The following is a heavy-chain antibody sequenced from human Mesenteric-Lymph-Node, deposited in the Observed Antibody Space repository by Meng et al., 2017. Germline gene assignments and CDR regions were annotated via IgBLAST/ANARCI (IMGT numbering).Heavy chain of an antibody. Sequence: QAQVVQSGGEVKKPWASLKVSCKASGYTFTNYGITWVRQAPGQGLEWMGWISAYNGNTNYAQTLQGRVTMTTDTSTSTAYMELRSLRSDDTAVYYCARVEVGITSGDYWGQGTLVTVSS. CDR3: ARVEVGITSGDY. J-gene: IGHJ4*02. D-gene: IGHD1-26*01. V-gene: IGHV1-18*01. CDR1: GYTFTNYG. CDR2: ISAYNGNT.